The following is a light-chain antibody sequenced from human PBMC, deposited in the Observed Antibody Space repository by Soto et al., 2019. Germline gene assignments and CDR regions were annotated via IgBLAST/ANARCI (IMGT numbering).Light chain of an antibody. CDR3: QSYDGSLYV. CDR1: SSNIGAGYD. CDR2: GNS. V-gene: IGLV1-40*01. J-gene: IGLJ1*01. Sequence: QSVLTQPPSVSGAPGQSVTISCTGSSSNIGAGYDVHWYQQFPGAAPKLLIYGNSNRPSGVPDRFSGSKSGTSASLAISGLLAADEADYYCQSYDGSLYVFGSGTKLTAL.